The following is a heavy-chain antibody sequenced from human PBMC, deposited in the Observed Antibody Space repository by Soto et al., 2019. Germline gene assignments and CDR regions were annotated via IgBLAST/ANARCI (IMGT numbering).Heavy chain of an antibody. Sequence: ASVKVSCKASGYTFTRYDIYWVRQATGQGLEWMGWMNPNTGNSGCAQKFQGRVTVTSDTSINTVHMELSSLRSEDTAVYYCARRAETNGWNGFGADKYYFDFWGQGTLVTVSS. CDR1: GYTFTRYD. D-gene: IGHD1-1*01. CDR2: MNPNTGNS. V-gene: IGHV1-8*01. CDR3: ARRAETNGWNGFGADKYYFDF. J-gene: IGHJ4*02.